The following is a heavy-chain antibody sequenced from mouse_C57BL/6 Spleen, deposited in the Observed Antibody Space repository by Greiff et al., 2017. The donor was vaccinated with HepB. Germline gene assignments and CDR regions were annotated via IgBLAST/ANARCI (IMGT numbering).Heavy chain of an antibody. D-gene: IGHD2-3*01. Sequence: QVQLQQPGAELVRPGSSVKLSCKASGYTFTSYWMDWVKQRPGQGLEWIGNIYPSDSETHYNQKFKDKATFTVDKSSSTAYMQLSSLTSEDSAVYYCARVGYDGYLYYFDYWGQGTTLTVSS. CDR3: ARVGYDGYLYYFDY. V-gene: IGHV1-61*01. CDR2: IYPSDSET. CDR1: GYTFTSYW. J-gene: IGHJ2*01.